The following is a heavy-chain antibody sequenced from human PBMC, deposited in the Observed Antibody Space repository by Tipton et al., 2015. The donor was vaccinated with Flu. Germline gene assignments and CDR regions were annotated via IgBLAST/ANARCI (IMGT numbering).Heavy chain of an antibody. CDR1: GFTFSGYG. Sequence: SLRLSCAASGFTFSGYGMYWVRQTPGKGLEWVAIISYDGSDEYYADSVKGRFTISRDNPKNTLYLQMNSLRAEDTAVYYCARDVVGALDYWGQGTVVTVSS. CDR2: ISYDGSDE. CDR3: ARDVVGALDY. V-gene: IGHV3-30*03. J-gene: IGHJ4*02. D-gene: IGHD2-15*01.